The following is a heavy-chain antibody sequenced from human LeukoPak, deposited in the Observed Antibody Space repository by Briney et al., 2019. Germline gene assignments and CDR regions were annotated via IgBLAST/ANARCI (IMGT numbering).Heavy chain of an antibody. V-gene: IGHV1-18*01. D-gene: IGHD3-3*01. J-gene: IGHJ6*03. CDR2: ISAYNGNT. CDR1: GYTFTSYG. CDR3: ARGSYDFWSGYAYYYYYYMDV. Sequence: ASVKVSCKASGYTFTSYGISWVRQAPGQGLEWMGWISAYNGNTNYAQKLQGRVTMTTDTSTSTDYMELRSLRSDDTAVYYCARGSYDFWSGYAYYYYYYMDVWGKGTTVTVSS.